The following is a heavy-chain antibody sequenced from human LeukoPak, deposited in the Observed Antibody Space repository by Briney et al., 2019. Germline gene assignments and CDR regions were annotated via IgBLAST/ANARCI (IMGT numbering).Heavy chain of an antibody. J-gene: IGHJ4*02. V-gene: IGHV3-74*01. CDR1: GFTFSSYR. CDR2: INTDGSST. Sequence: GGSLRLSCAASGFTFSSYRMHWVRQAPGKGLVWVSRINTDGSSTNYADSVKGRFTISRDNAKNSLFLQMNSLRAEDTAVYFCTTDSGGGRPFDYWGQGTLVTVSS. CDR3: TTDSGGGRPFDY. D-gene: IGHD1-26*01.